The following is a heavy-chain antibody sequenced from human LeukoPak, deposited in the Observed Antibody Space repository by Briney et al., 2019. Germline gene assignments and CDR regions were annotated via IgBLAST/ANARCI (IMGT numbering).Heavy chain of an antibody. D-gene: IGHD6-13*01. CDR1: GFTFSSYG. V-gene: IGHV3-30*18. CDR3: AKGCIAAAGA. Sequence: PGRSLRLSCAASGFTFSSYGMHWVRQAPGKGLEWVAVISYDGSNKYYADSVKGRFTISRDNSKNTLYLQMNSLRAEDTAVYYCAKGCIAAAGAWGQGTLVTVSS. J-gene: IGHJ5*02. CDR2: ISYDGSNK.